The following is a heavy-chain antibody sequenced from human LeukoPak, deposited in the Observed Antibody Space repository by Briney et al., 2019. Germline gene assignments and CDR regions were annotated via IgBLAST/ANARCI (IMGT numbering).Heavy chain of an antibody. D-gene: IGHD4-23*01. V-gene: IGHV1-2*06. Sequence: ASVKVSCKASGYTFIGYYIHWVRQAPGQGLEWMGRINPDSGGTNYAQKFQDRVTLTRDTSISTAYMELSRLISDDTAVYYCARDYGGDSAADYWGQGTLVTVSS. CDR1: GYTFIGYY. CDR3: ARDYGGDSAADY. CDR2: INPDSGGT. J-gene: IGHJ4*02.